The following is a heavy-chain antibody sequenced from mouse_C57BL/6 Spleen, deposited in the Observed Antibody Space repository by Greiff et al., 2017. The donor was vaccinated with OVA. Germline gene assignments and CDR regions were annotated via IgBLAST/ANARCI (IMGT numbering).Heavy chain of an antibody. CDR2: SRNKANDYTT. D-gene: IGHD1-1*01. CDR3: ARDAPHYYYGSSPYWYFDV. CDR1: GFTFSDFY. Sequence: EVKLVESGGGLVQSGRSLRLSCATSGFTFSDFYMEWVRQAPGKGLEWIAASRNKANDYTTEYSASVKGRFIVSRDTSQSILYLQMNALRAEDTAIYYCARDAPHYYYGSSPYWYFDVWGTGTTVTVSS. V-gene: IGHV7-1*01. J-gene: IGHJ1*03.